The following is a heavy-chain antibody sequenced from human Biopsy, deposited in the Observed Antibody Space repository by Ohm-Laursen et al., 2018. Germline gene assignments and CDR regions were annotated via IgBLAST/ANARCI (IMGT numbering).Heavy chain of an antibody. CDR1: GFTFSTYD. CDR3: ARTPGKAVAGRFLDL. J-gene: IGHJ2*01. CDR2: IRYDGSKK. D-gene: IGHD6-19*01. V-gene: IGHV3-30*03. Sequence: SLRLSCSASGFTFSTYDMHWVRQAPGKGLQWVTLIRYDGSKKYYADSVKGRFTISRDNSKSTLYLQMNNLRADDTAVYYCARTPGKAVAGRFLDLWGRGTLVTVSS.